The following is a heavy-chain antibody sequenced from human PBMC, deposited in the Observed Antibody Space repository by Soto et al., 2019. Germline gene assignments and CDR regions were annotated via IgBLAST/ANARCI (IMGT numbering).Heavy chain of an antibody. V-gene: IGHV4-59*01. CDR1: GGSISSYY. Sequence: SETLSLTCTVSGGSISSYYWSWTRQPPGKGLEWIGYIYYSGSTNYNPSLKSRVTISVDTSKNQFSLKLSSVTAADTAVYYCARVYGGRGRGNWFDPWGQGTLVTVSS. D-gene: IGHD4-17*01. CDR2: IYYSGST. J-gene: IGHJ5*02. CDR3: ARVYGGRGRGNWFDP.